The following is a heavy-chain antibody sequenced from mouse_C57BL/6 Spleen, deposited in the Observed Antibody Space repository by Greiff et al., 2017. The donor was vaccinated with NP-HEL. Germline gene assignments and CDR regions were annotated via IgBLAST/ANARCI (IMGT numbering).Heavy chain of an antibody. CDR2: IYPGSGNT. CDR1: GYTFTDYY. D-gene: IGHD2-3*01. Sequence: QVHVKQSGAELVRPGASVKLSCKASGYTFTDYYINWVKQRPGQGLEWIARIYPGSGNTYYNEKFKGKATLTAEKSSSTAYMQLSSLTSEDSAVYFCAKGYDGYYYYFDYWGQGTTLTVSS. CDR3: AKGYDGYYYYFDY. V-gene: IGHV1-76*01. J-gene: IGHJ2*01.